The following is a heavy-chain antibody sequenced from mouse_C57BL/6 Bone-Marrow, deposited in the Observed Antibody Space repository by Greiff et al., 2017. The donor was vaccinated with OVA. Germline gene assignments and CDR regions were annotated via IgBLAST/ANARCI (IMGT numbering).Heavy chain of an antibody. CDR2: IRNKANGYTT. J-gene: IGHJ2*01. Sequence: EVHLVESGGGLVQPGGSLRLSCAPSGFTFTDYYMSWVRQPPGKALEWLGFIRNKANGYTTEYSASVKGRFTISRDNSQSILYLQMNTLRAEDSATYYGARDDPPLYYYGSNPFNYGVQGTTLTVTS. D-gene: IGHD1-1*01. CDR1: GFTFTDYY. CDR3: ARDDPPLYYYGSNPFNY. V-gene: IGHV7-3*02.